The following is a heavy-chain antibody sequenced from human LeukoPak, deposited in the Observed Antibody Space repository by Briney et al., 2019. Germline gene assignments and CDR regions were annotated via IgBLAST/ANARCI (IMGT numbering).Heavy chain of an antibody. Sequence: PGSSLRLFCAASGFTFSSYGMHSVRPAPRKGLEWVAVISYDGSNKYYEDSVKVRFNISRDNSKNTRYLQMNSLRAEDTAVYYCAKDLVGDSAYYYDSSGYYYPVAFDIWGQGTMVTVSS. J-gene: IGHJ3*02. CDR2: ISYDGSNK. CDR3: AKDLVGDSAYYYDSSGYYYPVAFDI. CDR1: GFTFSSYG. D-gene: IGHD3-22*01. V-gene: IGHV3-30*18.